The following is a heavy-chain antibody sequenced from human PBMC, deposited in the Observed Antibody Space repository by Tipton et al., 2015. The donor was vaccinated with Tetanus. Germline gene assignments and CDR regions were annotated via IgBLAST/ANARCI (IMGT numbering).Heavy chain of an antibody. CDR2: ISGSGGST. Sequence: SLRLSCAASGFTFSSYAMSWVRQAPGKGLEWVSAISGSGGSTYYADSVKGRFTISRDNSKNTLYLQMNSLRAEDTAVYYCAKGVTMVRGGTYFDYWGQGTLVTVSS. D-gene: IGHD3-10*01. CDR3: AKGVTMVRGGTYFDY. CDR1: GFTFSSYA. J-gene: IGHJ4*02. V-gene: IGHV3-23*01.